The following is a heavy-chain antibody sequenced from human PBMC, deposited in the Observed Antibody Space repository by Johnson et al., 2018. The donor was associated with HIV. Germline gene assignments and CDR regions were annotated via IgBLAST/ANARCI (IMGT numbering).Heavy chain of an antibody. Sequence: VQLVESGGCLVKPGGSLRLSCAASGFTFSDYYMSLIRQAPGKGLEWVSGINWNGGSTGYADSVKGRFTISRENAKNSLYLQMSTLRAEDTALYYCVRANDFWSGYYPPGAFDVWGQGTVVTVSS. D-gene: IGHD3-3*01. V-gene: IGHV3-20*04. J-gene: IGHJ3*01. CDR3: VRANDFWSGYYPPGAFDV. CDR2: INWNGGST. CDR1: GFTFSDYY.